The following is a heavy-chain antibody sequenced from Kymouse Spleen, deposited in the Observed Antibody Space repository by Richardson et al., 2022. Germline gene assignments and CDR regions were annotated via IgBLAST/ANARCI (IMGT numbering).Heavy chain of an antibody. CDR2: INHSGST. V-gene: IGHV4-34*01. CDR3: AASSSSAFDY. J-gene: IGHJ4*02. Sequence: QVQLQQWGAGLLKPSETLSLTCAVYGGSFSGYYWSWIRQPPGKGLEWIGEINHSGSTNYNPSLKSRVTISVDTSKNQFSLKLSSVTAADTAVYYCAASSSSAFDYWGQGTLVTVSS. D-gene: IGHD6-6*01. CDR1: GGSFSGYY.